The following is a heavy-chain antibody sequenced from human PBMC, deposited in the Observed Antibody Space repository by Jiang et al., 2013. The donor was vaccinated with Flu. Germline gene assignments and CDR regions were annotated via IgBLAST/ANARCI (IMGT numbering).Heavy chain of an antibody. CDR2: ISPSGGST. Sequence: EVKKPGASVKISCKASGYTFTSYYIHWVRQAPGQGLEWMGIISPSGGSTAYAQKFQGRVIMTSDTSTTTVYMGLSSLRSEDTAVYYCARAPNFDYWGQGTLVTVSS. CDR3: ARAPNFDY. V-gene: IGHV1-46*01. CDR1: GYTFTSYY. J-gene: IGHJ4*02.